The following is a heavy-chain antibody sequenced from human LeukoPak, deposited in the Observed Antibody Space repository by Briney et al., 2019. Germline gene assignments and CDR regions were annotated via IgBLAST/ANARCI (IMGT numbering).Heavy chain of an antibody. J-gene: IGHJ6*02. CDR2: INTNTGNP. V-gene: IGHV7-4-1*02. CDR1: GYTFTNYA. Sequence: GASVKVSCKASGYTFTNYAMNWVRQAPGQGLEWMGWINTNTGNPTFAQGFTGRFVFSLDTSVSTAYLQISSLKAEDTAVHYCARDAPVDTAMVRNYYGMDVWGQGTTVTVSS. D-gene: IGHD5-18*01. CDR3: ARDAPVDTAMVRNYYGMDV.